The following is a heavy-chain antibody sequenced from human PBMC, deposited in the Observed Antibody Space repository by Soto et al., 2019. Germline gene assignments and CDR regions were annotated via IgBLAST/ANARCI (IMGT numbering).Heavy chain of an antibody. CDR1: GGTFSSYA. D-gene: IGHD6-13*01. CDR3: ARWSSSRYYYYYYGMDV. CDR2: IIPIFGTA. V-gene: IGHV1-69*13. Sequence: SVKVSCKASGGTFSSYAISWVRQAPGQGLEWMGGIIPIFGTANYAQKFQGRVTITADESTSTAYMELSSLRSEDTAVYYCARWSSSRYYYYYYGMDVWGQGTTVTVSS. J-gene: IGHJ6*02.